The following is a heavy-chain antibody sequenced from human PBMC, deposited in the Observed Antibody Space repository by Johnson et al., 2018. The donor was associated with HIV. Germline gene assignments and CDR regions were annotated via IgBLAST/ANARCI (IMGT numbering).Heavy chain of an antibody. CDR1: GFTFSSYA. CDR2: ISYDGSNK. CDR3: ARVKVATINAFDI. Sequence: QVQLVESGGGVVQPGRSLRLSCAASGFTFSSYAMHWVRQAPGKGLEWVAVISYDGSNKYYADSVKGRFTISRDNSKNTLYLQMNSLRGEDTAVYYCARVKVATINAFDIWGQGTMFTVSS. D-gene: IGHD5-12*01. J-gene: IGHJ3*02. V-gene: IGHV3-30-3*01.